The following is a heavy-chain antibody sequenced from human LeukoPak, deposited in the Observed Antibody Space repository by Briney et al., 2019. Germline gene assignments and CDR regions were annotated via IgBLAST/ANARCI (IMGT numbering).Heavy chain of an antibody. V-gene: IGHV3-15*01. D-gene: IGHD6-19*01. CDR2: IKSSTDGGTT. CDR1: GFTFSNAW. CDR3: STGFQSAWYIYNGMDV. Sequence: GGSLTLSCAASGFTFSNAWMAWVRQAPGKGLEWVGRIKSSTDGGTTDYAAPVKGRFTISRDDSQNTLYLQMNSLKIEDTAVYYCSTGFQSAWYIYNGMDVWGRGTTVTVSS. J-gene: IGHJ6*02.